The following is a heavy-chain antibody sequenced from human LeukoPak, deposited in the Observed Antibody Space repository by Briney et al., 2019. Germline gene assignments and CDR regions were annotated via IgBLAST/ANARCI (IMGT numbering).Heavy chain of an antibody. CDR1: GGSISSYY. CDR2: IYYSGST. CDR3: ARVAGDYDILTGYTYFDY. D-gene: IGHD3-9*01. Sequence: PSETLSLTCTVSGGSISSYYWSWIRQPPGKGLEWIGYIYYSGSTNYNPSLKSRFTISVDTSKNQFSLKLSSVTAADTAVYYCARVAGDYDILTGYTYFDYWGQGTLVTVSS. J-gene: IGHJ4*02. V-gene: IGHV4-59*01.